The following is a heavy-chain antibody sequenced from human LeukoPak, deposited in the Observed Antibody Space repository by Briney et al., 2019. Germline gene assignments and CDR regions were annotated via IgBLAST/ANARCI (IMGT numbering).Heavy chain of an antibody. Sequence: GGSLRLSCAASGFTFSDYYMSWIRQAPGKGLEGVSYISSSGSTIYYADSVKGRFTISRDNAKNSLYLQMNSLRAEDTAVYYCARSGYYYHNWFDPWGQGTLVTVSS. V-gene: IGHV3-11*04. CDR2: ISSSGSTI. D-gene: IGHD3-22*01. CDR1: GFTFSDYY. J-gene: IGHJ5*02. CDR3: ARSGYYYHNWFDP.